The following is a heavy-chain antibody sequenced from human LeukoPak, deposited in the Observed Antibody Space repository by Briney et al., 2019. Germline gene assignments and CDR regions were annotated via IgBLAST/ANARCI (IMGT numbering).Heavy chain of an antibody. D-gene: IGHD3-10*01. CDR1: GDSISRSSDY. J-gene: IGHJ4*02. V-gene: IGHV4-39*07. CDR3: ARGALLWFGAKMEYYFDY. CDR2: VYYIGST. Sequence: NSSETLSLTCTVSGDSISRSSDYWGWIRQPPGKGPEWIGSVYYIGSTFYNPSLKSRLTISIDTSKNQFSLKLRSVTAADTAVYYCARGALLWFGAKMEYYFDYWGQGTPLTVSS.